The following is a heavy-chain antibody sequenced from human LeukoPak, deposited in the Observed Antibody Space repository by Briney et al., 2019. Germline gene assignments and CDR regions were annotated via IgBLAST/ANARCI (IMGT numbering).Heavy chain of an antibody. V-gene: IGHV3-30-3*01. CDR1: GFTFSSYA. CDR3: ARDRQQWLVHGIPDV. J-gene: IGHJ6*02. D-gene: IGHD6-19*01. Sequence: GGSLRLSCAASGFTFSSYAMHWVRQAPGKGLEWVAVMSYDGTNKYYADSVKGRFTMSRDNSKNTLYLQMNSLRDEDTAVYYCARDRQQWLVHGIPDVWGQGTTVTVSS. CDR2: MSYDGTNK.